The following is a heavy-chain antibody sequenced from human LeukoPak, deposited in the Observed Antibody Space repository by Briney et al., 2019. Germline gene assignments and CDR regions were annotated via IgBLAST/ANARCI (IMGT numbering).Heavy chain of an antibody. CDR1: GFTFSSYG. Sequence: GKSLRLSCAASGFTFSSYGMHWVRQAPGKGLEWVAVISSDGTNKYYAESVKGRFTISRDNSKNTLHLQMNTLRAEDTAVYYCASRIATAGSVDYWGQGTLVTVSS. J-gene: IGHJ4*02. V-gene: IGHV3-30*03. CDR3: ASRIATAGSVDY. CDR2: ISSDGTNK. D-gene: IGHD6-13*01.